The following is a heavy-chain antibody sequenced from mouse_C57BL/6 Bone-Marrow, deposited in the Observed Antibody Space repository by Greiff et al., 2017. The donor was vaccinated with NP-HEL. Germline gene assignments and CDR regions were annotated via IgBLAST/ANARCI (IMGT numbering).Heavy chain of an antibody. J-gene: IGHJ1*03. CDR1: GYAFSSSW. V-gene: IGHV1-82*01. CDR3: ARDDYDDWYFEV. D-gene: IGHD2-4*01. CDR2: IYPGDGDT. Sequence: QVQLKESGPELVKPGASVKISCKASGYAFSSSWMNWVKQRPGKGLEWIGRIYPGDGDTNYNGKFKGKATLTADKSSSTAYMQLSSLTSEDSAVYFCARDDYDDWYFEVWGTGTTVTVSS.